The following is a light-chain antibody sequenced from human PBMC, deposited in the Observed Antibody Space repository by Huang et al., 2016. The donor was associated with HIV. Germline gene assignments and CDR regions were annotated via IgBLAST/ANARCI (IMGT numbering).Light chain of an antibody. CDR2: DAS. J-gene: IGKJ4*01. Sequence: DIQMTQSPSSLSASVGDRVTITCQASQDISNYLNWYQQKPGKAPKLLIYDASNLETGVPSRFSASGSGTDFTFTISSLQPEDIATYYCQQYDNLPRFGGGTKVEIK. CDR3: QQYDNLPR. CDR1: QDISNY. V-gene: IGKV1-33*01.